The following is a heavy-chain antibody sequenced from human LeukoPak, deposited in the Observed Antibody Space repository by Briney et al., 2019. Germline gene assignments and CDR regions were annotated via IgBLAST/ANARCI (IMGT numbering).Heavy chain of an antibody. CDR1: GGSFSGYY. Sequence: SETLSLTCAVYGGSFSGYYWSWIRQPPGKGLEWIGEINHSGSTNYNPSLKSRVTISVDTSKNQFSLKLSSVTAADTAVYYCARDGMTVTTSYGMDVWGQGTTVTVSS. V-gene: IGHV4-34*01. CDR3: ARDGMTVTTSYGMDV. J-gene: IGHJ6*02. D-gene: IGHD4-17*01. CDR2: INHSGST.